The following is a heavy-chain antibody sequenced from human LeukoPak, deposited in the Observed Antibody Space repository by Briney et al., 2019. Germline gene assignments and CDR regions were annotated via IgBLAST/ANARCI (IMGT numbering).Heavy chain of an antibody. CDR1: GYTFTSYG. CDR3: ARDWGLYASGSYVDY. CDR2: ISGYNGNT. J-gene: IGHJ4*02. Sequence: ASVKVSCKASGYTFTSYGISWVRQAPGQGLEWMGWISGYNGNTNYAQKIQGRVTMITDTSTSTAYMELRGLRSDDTAVYYCARDWGLYASGSYVDYWGQGTLVTVSS. D-gene: IGHD3-10*01. V-gene: IGHV1-18*01.